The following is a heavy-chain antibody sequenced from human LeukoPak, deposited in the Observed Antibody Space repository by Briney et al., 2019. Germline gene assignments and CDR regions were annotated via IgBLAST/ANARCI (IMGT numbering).Heavy chain of an antibody. J-gene: IGHJ4*02. V-gene: IGHV4-39*07. Sequence: SETLSLTCTVSGDSIYNSDYYWGWIRQPPGKGLEWIGSIFYGGSTYYNPSLESRVTVSIATSKSQFSLKLSSVTAADTAVYYCARDITMVRGVYDYWGQGTLVTVSS. D-gene: IGHD3-10*01. CDR3: ARDITMVRGVYDY. CDR2: IFYGGST. CDR1: GDSIYNSDYY.